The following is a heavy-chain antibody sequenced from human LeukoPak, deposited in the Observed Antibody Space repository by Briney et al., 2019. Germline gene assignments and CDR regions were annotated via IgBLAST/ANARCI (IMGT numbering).Heavy chain of an antibody. CDR3: AREYAMVRGVHYYYYYGMDV. CDR1: GFTFSSYW. Sequence: GGSLRLSCTASGFTFSSYWMSWVRQAPGKGLEWVANIKQDGSEKYYVDSVKGRFTISRDNAKNSLYLQMNSLRAEDTAVYYCAREYAMVRGVHYYYYYGMDVWGQGTTVTVSS. V-gene: IGHV3-7*01. J-gene: IGHJ6*02. CDR2: IKQDGSEK. D-gene: IGHD3-10*01.